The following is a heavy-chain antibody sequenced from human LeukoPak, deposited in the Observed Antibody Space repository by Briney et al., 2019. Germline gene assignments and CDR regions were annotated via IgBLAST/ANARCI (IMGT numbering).Heavy chain of an antibody. J-gene: IGHJ4*02. CDR2: IYYSGST. CDR1: VGSISSGDYY. D-gene: IGHD3-3*01. V-gene: IGHV4-30-4*08. Sequence: SQTLSLTCTVFVGSISSGDYYWSWIRQPPGKGLEWIGYIYYSGSTYYNPSLKIRVTISLHPSKNQFSLKLSSVTAADTAVYYCAREVITIFGVVTGLDYWGQGTLVTVS. CDR3: AREVITIFGVVTGLDY.